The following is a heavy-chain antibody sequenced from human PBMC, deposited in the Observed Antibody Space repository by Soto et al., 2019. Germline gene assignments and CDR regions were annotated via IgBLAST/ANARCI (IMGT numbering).Heavy chain of an antibody. CDR1: GYTFTSYG. Sequence: ASVKVSCKASGYTFTSYGISWVRQAPGQGLEWMGWISAYNGNTNYAQKLQGRVTMTTDTSTSTAYMELSSLRSEDTAVYYCARDREIAVAGTGFDYWGQGTLVTVSS. D-gene: IGHD6-19*01. V-gene: IGHV1-18*01. J-gene: IGHJ4*02. CDR3: ARDREIAVAGTGFDY. CDR2: ISAYNGNT.